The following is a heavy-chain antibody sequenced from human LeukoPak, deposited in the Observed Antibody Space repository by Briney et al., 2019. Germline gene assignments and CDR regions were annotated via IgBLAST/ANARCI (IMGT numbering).Heavy chain of an antibody. CDR3: ASWASKHPHGSGWVDY. J-gene: IGHJ4*02. CDR2: INHSGST. Sequence: PSETLSLTCAVYGGSFSGYYWSWIRQPPGKGLEWIGEINHSGSTNYNPSLKSRVTISVDTSKNQFSLKLSSVTAADTAVYYCASWASKHPHGSGWVDYWGQGTLVTASS. D-gene: IGHD6-19*01. CDR1: GGSFSGYY. V-gene: IGHV4-34*01.